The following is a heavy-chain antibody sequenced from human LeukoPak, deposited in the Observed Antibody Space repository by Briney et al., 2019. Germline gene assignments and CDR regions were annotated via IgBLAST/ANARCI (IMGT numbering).Heavy chain of an antibody. CDR1: GGSVSSHY. J-gene: IGHJ4*02. CDR3: ARDSSSFSLLDY. V-gene: IGHV4-59*02. Sequence: SETRSLTSTVSGGSVSSHYWSWIRQPPGKGLEWIRYIYYSGSTNYNPSLKSRVTISVDTSKNQFSLKLSSVTAADTAVYYCARDSSSFSLLDYWGQGTLVTVSS. CDR2: IYYSGST. D-gene: IGHD6-6*01.